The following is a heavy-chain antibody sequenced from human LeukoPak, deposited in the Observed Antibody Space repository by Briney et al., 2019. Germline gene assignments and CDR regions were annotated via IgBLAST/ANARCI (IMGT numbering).Heavy chain of an antibody. CDR3: ARYFSGKTLDY. CDR1: GGSITNYY. V-gene: IGHV4-59*01. CDR2: IFHSGSA. Sequence: NPSETLSLTCSVSGGSITNYYWTWIRQPPGKGLEWIGYIFHSGSANYNPSLKSRVTMSVDMSKNQFSLNLNSVSAADTAVYYCARYFSGKTLDYWGQGALVTVSS. J-gene: IGHJ4*02. D-gene: IGHD1-1*01.